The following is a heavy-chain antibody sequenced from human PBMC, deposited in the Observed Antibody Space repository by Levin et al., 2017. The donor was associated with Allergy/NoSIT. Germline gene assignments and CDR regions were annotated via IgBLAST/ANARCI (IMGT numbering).Heavy chain of an antibody. CDR1: GGTFSSYA. Sequence: GASVKVSCKASGGTFSSYAISWVRQAPGQGLEWMGGIIPIFGTANYAQKFQGRVTITADESTSTAYMELSSLRSEDTAVYYCARVKGIAAAGTLGYFDLWGRGTLVTVSS. D-gene: IGHD6-13*01. CDR2: IIPIFGTA. V-gene: IGHV1-69*13. CDR3: ARVKGIAAAGTLGYFDL. J-gene: IGHJ2*01.